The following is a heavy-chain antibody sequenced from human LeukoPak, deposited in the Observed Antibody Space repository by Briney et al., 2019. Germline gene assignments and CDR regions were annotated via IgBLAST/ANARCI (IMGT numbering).Heavy chain of an antibody. D-gene: IGHD6-13*01. Sequence: KPSETLSLTCTVSGYSITDAYYWGWIRQPPGKGLEWIGSIYHSGSTYYNPSLKSRVTISVDTSKNQFSLKLSSVTAADTAVYYCARVATAGTYYFDYWGQGTLVTVSS. J-gene: IGHJ4*02. CDR1: GYSITDAYY. V-gene: IGHV4-38-2*02. CDR3: ARVATAGTYYFDY. CDR2: IYHSGST.